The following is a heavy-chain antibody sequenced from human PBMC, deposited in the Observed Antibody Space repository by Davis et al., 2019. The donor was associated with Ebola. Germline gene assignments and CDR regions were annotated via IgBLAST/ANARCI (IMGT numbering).Heavy chain of an antibody. J-gene: IGHJ4*02. V-gene: IGHV1-18*01. CDR1: GYTFTSYG. Sequence: ASVKVSCKASGYTFTSYGISWVRQAPGQGLEWMGWISAYNGNTNYAQKLQGRVTMTTDTSTSTAYMELRSLRSDDTAVYYCARTEVDIVVVPAAIPGAAAPPPDYWGQGTLVTVSS. CDR3: ARTEVDIVVVPAAIPGAAAPPPDY. D-gene: IGHD2-2*01. CDR2: ISAYNGNT.